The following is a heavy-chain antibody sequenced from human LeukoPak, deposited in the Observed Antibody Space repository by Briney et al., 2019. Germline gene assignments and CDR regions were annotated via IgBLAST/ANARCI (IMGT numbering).Heavy chain of an antibody. J-gene: IGHJ4*02. D-gene: IGHD5-12*01. CDR2: IPHDGSRQ. CDR1: GFSFSTYG. Sequence: GGSLRLSCGASGFSFSTYGMHWVRQAPGKGLEWVSVIPHDGSRQYYADSVKGRFTISRDNSKNTLYLQMNSLRAEDTAVYYCARGPSGYHNTGGQGTLVTVSS. CDR3: ARGPSGYHNT. V-gene: IGHV3-30*03.